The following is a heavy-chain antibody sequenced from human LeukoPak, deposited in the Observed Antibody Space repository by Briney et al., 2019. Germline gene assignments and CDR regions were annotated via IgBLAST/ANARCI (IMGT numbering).Heavy chain of an antibody. V-gene: IGHV3-33*08. J-gene: IGHJ4*02. CDR2: IWYDGGNI. Sequence: GGSLRLSCAASGFTASSNYMSWVRQAPGKGLELVAIIWYDGGNIDYTDSVKGRFTISRDNSKNTLYLQMNSLRAEDTAVYYCAREEHKNWKIDYWGQGTLVTVSS. D-gene: IGHD1-1*01. CDR1: GFTASSNY. CDR3: AREEHKNWKIDY.